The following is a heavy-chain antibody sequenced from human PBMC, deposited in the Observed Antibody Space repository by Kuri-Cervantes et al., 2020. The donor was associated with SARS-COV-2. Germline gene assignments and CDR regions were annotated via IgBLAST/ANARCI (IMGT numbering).Heavy chain of an antibody. CDR3: ARWELRYFD. CDR1: GFTFSHYW. D-gene: IGHD3-9*01. J-gene: IGHJ4*02. CDR2: ISPDGTST. Sequence: GESLKISCAASGFTFSHYWMHWVRQIPGKGLVWVARISPDGTSTLFADSVRGRFTISRDNAKNTVVLEMDSLRGEDTAVYYCARWELRYFDWGQGTLVTVSS. V-gene: IGHV3-74*03.